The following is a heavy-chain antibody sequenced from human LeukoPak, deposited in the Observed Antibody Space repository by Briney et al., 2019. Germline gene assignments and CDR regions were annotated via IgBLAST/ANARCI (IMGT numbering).Heavy chain of an antibody. CDR2: MNPNSGNT. CDR3: ARRGKGLGYYMDV. J-gene: IGHJ6*03. D-gene: IGHD3-16*01. V-gene: IGHV1-8*01. CDR1: RYTLTNYY. Sequence: ASVKVSCMASRYTLTNYYIKWVRQATGQGVDWMGWMNPNSGNTDYEQKFQGRVTMTRNTAISTVYMEVSSLTSEDTAMYYCARRGKGLGYYMDVWGKGTTVTISS.